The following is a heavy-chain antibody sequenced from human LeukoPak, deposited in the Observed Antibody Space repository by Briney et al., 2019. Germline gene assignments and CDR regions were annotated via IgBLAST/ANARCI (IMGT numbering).Heavy chain of an antibody. Sequence: ASVKVSCKASGYTFTGYYMHWVRQAPGQGLEWMGRINPNSGGTNYAQKFQGRVTMTRDTSISTAYMELSSLRSEDTAVYYCARDYGDYAPYDAFDIWGQGTMVTVSS. V-gene: IGHV1-2*06. CDR3: ARDYGDYAPYDAFDI. CDR2: INPNSGGT. CDR1: GYTFTGYY. J-gene: IGHJ3*02. D-gene: IGHD4-17*01.